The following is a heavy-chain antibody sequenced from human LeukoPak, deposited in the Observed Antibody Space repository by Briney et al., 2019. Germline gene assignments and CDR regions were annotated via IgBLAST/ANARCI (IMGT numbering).Heavy chain of an antibody. CDR2: ISGSGGGT. CDR1: GFTFDDYA. D-gene: IGHD3-10*01. V-gene: IGHV3-23*01. Sequence: GGSLRLSCTASGFTFDDYAMHWVRQAPGKGLEWVSAISGSGGGTHYADSVKGRFTISRDNSKNTLYLQMSSLRAEDTAVYYCAKVPYGSGTYSTLDYWGQGTLVTVSS. J-gene: IGHJ4*02. CDR3: AKVPYGSGTYSTLDY.